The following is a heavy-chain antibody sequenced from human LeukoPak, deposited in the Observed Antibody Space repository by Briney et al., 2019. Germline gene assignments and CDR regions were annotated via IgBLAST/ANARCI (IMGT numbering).Heavy chain of an antibody. CDR3: ARNSPHFWSGYPKADAFDI. CDR2: IIPIFGTA. J-gene: IGHJ3*02. CDR1: GGTFSSYA. V-gene: IGHV1-69*13. D-gene: IGHD3-3*02. Sequence: ASVKVSCKASGGTFSSYAISRVRQAPGQGLEWMGGIIPIFGTANYAQKFQGRVTITADESTSTAYMELSSLRSEDTAVYYCARNSPHFWSGYPKADAFDIWGQGTMVTDSS.